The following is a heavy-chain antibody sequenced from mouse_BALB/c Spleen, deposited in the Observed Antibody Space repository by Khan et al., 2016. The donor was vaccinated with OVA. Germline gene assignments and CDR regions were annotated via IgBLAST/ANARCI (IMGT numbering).Heavy chain of an antibody. CDR3: TRVYGGDFDY. Sequence: VQLKQSGPGLVKPSQSLSLTCTVTGYSITSDYAWNWIRQFPGNKLEWMGFISYSGTTKYNPSLKSRFSITRDTSKNQFFLQLNSVTTEDTATSYCTRVYGGDFDYWGQGTSLTVSS. CDR1: GYSITSDYA. V-gene: IGHV3-2*02. D-gene: IGHD1-1*01. CDR2: ISYSGTT. J-gene: IGHJ2*02.